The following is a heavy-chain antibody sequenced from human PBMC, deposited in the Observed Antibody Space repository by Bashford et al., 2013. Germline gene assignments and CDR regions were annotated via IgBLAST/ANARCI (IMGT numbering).Heavy chain of an antibody. D-gene: IGHD3-3*01. Sequence: WVRQMPGKGLEWMGVISPVDSEVRYSPSFQGQVTISADKSISTAYLQWSSLKASDTAMYYCARSRAPIFGMVDYGLDVWGQGTTVTVSS. J-gene: IGHJ6*02. V-gene: IGHV5-51*01. CDR3: ARSRAPIFGMVDYGLDV. CDR2: ISPVDSEV.